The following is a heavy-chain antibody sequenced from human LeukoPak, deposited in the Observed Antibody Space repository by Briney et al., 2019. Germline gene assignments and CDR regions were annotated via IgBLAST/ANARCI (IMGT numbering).Heavy chain of an antibody. J-gene: IGHJ4*02. V-gene: IGHV3-74*03. Sequence: GGSLRLSCAASGFTFSNHWMHWVRQAPGKGLVWVSRIDEGGSNAMYADSVKGRFSISRNNAKNTVNLQMNSLRAEDTGVYYCIRDEALWRLDYWGQGTLVTVSS. CDR3: IRDEALWRLDY. CDR1: GFTFSNHW. CDR2: IDEGGSNA. D-gene: IGHD2-21*01.